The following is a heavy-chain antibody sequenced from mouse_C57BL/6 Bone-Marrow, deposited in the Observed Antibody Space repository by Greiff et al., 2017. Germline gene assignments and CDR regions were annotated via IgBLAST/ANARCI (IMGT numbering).Heavy chain of an antibody. CDR2: IDPSDSYT. J-gene: IGHJ4*01. V-gene: IGHV1-50*01. CDR1: GYTFTSYW. D-gene: IGHD1-1*01. CDR3: ARSVLLRSLDY. Sequence: VKLVESGAELVKPGASVKLSCKASGYTFTSYWMQWVKQRPGQGLEWIGEIDPSDSYTNYNQKFKGKATLTVDTSSSTAYMQLSSLTSEDSAVYYCARSVLLRSLDYWGQGTSVTVSS.